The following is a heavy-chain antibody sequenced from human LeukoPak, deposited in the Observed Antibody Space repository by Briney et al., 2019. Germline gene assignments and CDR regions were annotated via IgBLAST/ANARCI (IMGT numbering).Heavy chain of an antibody. J-gene: IGHJ3*02. CDR3: ARVYILSDAFDI. CDR2: IYYSGST. V-gene: IGHV4-30-4*01. CDR1: GGSISSGDYD. D-gene: IGHD2-21*01. Sequence: PSETLSLTCTVSGGSISSGDYDWSWIRQPPGKGLEWIGYIYYSGSTYYNPSLKSRVTISVDTSKNQFSLKLSSVTAADTAVYYCARVYILSDAFDIWGQGTMVTVSS.